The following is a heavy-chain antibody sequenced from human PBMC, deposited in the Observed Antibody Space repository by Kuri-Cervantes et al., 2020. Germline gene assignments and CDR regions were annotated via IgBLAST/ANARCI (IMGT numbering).Heavy chain of an antibody. CDR1: GGSFSGYY. D-gene: IGHD6-19*01. CDR3: ARDLGAVTGDGDY. Sequence: GSLRLSCAVYGGSFSGYYWSWIRQPPGKGLEWIGEINHGGSTNYNPSLKSRVTMSVDKSRNQFSLKLSSVTAADTAVYYCARDLGAVTGDGDYWGQGTLVTVSS. CDR2: INHGGST. J-gene: IGHJ4*02. V-gene: IGHV4-34*01.